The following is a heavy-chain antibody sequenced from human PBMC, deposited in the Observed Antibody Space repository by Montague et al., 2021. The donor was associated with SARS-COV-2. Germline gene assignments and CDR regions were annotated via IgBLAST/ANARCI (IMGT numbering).Heavy chain of an antibody. CDR3: AWIREYYGSGYYYYYGMDV. CDR1: GFSLSTSGMC. Sequence: VKPTQTLTLTCTFSGFSLSTSGMCVSWIRQPPGKALEWLALIDWDDDKYYSTSLKTRLTISKDTSKNQVVLTMTNMGTVDTPTYYCAWIREYYGSGYYYYYGMDVWGQGTTVTVSS. CDR2: IDWDDDK. D-gene: IGHD3-10*01. V-gene: IGHV2-70*01. J-gene: IGHJ6*02.